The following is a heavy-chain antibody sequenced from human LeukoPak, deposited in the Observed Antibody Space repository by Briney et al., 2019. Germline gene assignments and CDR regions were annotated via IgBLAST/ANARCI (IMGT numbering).Heavy chain of an antibody. CDR1: GYTFTSYD. D-gene: IGHD2-2*02. CDR2: MNPNSGNT. V-gene: IGHV1-8*01. Sequence: ASVKVSCKASGYTFTSYDINWVRQATGQGLEWMGWMNPNSGNTGYAQKFQGRVTMTRNTSISTAYMELSSLRSVDTAVYYCARGRSPAGIQGNWFDPWGQGTLVTVSS. CDR3: ARGRSPAGIQGNWFDP. J-gene: IGHJ5*02.